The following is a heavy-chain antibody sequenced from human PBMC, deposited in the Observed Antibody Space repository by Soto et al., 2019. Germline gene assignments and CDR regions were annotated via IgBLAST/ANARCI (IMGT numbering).Heavy chain of an antibody. CDR2: ISSRGDTK. V-gene: IGHV3-48*01. Sequence: GSLRLSCAASGFTFSSHGMHWVRQAPGKGLEWISYISSRGDTKYYADSVKGRFTISRDNAKNSLYLQMSSLTAEDTAVYYCARDQGGGSCYSCYYFAMDVWGQGTTVTVSS. J-gene: IGHJ6*02. CDR1: GFTFSSHG. D-gene: IGHD2-15*01. CDR3: ARDQGGGSCYSCYYFAMDV.